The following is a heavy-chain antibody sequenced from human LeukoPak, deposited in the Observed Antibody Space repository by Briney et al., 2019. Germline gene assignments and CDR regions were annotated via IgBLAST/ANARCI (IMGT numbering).Heavy chain of an antibody. D-gene: IGHD3-9*01. V-gene: IGHV3-53*01. J-gene: IGHJ6*02. CDR2: IYCGGST. CDR3: ARDTRYFDWLLTSYGMDV. CDR1: GFTVSSNY. Sequence: GGTLRLSCAASGFTVSSNYMSWVRQAPGKGLEWVSVIYCGGSTYYAVSVKGRFTISRDNSKNTLYLQMNSLRAEDTAVYYCARDTRYFDWLLTSYGMDVWGQGTTVTVSS.